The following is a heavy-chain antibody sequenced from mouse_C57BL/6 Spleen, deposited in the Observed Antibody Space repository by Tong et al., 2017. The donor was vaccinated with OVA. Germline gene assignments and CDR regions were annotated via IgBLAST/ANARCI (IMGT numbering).Heavy chain of an antibody. CDR3: ARHGVNWYFDV. CDR2: ISDGGSYT. Sequence: EVQLQESGGGLVKPGGSLKLSCAASGFTFSSYAMSWVRQTPEKRLEWVATISDGGSYTYYPDNVKGRFTISRDNAKNNLYLQMSHLKSEDTAMYYCARHGVNWYFDVWGTGTTVTVSS. CDR1: GFTFSSYA. J-gene: IGHJ1*03. V-gene: IGHV5-4*01.